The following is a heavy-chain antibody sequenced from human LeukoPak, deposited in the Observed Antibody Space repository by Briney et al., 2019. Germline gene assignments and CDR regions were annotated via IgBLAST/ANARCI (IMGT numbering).Heavy chain of an antibody. D-gene: IGHD3-10*01. J-gene: IGHJ4*02. Sequence: ASVKVSCKASGGTFSSYAISWVRQAPGQGLEWMGGIIPVFGTANYAQKFQGRVTITADESTSTAYMELSSLRSEDTAVYYCARRRGEDMYYFDYWGQGTLVTVSS. CDR3: ARRRGEDMYYFDY. CDR2: IIPVFGTA. CDR1: GGTFSSYA. V-gene: IGHV1-69*13.